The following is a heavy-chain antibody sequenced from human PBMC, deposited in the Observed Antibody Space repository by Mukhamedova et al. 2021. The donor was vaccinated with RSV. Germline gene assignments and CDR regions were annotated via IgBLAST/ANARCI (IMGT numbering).Heavy chain of an antibody. CDR3: ARDGGYWYFDL. CDR2: INAGNGNT. Sequence: INAGNGNTKYSQKFQGRVTITRDTSASTAYMELSSLRSEDTAVYYCARDGGYWYFDLWVRGTLVTVSS. V-gene: IGHV1-3*01. J-gene: IGHJ2*01.